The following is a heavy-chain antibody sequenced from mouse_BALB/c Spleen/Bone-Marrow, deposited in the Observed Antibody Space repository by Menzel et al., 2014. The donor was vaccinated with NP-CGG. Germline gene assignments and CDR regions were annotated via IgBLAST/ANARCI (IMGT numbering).Heavy chain of an antibody. CDR1: GYSFTSYY. CDR2: IFPGSGNT. J-gene: IGHJ3*01. V-gene: IGHV1-66*01. D-gene: IGHD2-4*01. Sequence: QVQLKESGPELVKPGASVKISCKASGYSFTSYYIHWVKQRPGQGLEWIGWIFPGSGNTKYNEKFKGKATLTADTSSSTAYMQLSSLTSEDSAVYFCARTRAYDYDGGFAYWGQGTLVTVSA. CDR3: ARTRAYDYDGGFAY.